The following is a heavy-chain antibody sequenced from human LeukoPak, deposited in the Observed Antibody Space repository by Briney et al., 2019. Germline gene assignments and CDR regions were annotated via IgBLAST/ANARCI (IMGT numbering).Heavy chain of an antibody. Sequence: PSGKLSCKASGGTFSSYAISWVRQAPGQGLEGMGGIIPIFGTANYAQKCQGRVTITTDESTSTAYMELSSMRSEDTAGYYGVREAVSSGWYYFDYWGQGTLVTVSS. D-gene: IGHD6-19*01. CDR2: IIPIFGTA. CDR3: VREAVSSGWYYFDY. CDR1: GGTFSSYA. J-gene: IGHJ4*02. V-gene: IGHV1-69*05.